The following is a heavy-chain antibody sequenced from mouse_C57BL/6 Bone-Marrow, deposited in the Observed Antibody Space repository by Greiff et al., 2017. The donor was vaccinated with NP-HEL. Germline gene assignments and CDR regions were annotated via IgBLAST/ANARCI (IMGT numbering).Heavy chain of an antibody. CDR1: GFTFSDAW. CDR2: IRNKANNHAT. V-gene: IGHV6-6*01. CDR3: TRARNYWYFDV. Sequence: EVQLQESGGGLVQPGGSMKLSCAASGFTFSDAWMDWVRQSPEKGLEWVAEIRNKANNHATYYAESVKGRFTISRDDSKSSVYLQMNSLRAEDTGIYYCTRARNYWYFDVWGTGTTVTVSS. J-gene: IGHJ1*03.